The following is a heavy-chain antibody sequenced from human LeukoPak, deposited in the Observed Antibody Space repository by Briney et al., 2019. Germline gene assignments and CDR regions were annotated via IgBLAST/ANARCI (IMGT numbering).Heavy chain of an antibody. J-gene: IGHJ4*02. Sequence: GESLKISCKGSGYSFTSYWITWVRQMPGKGLEWMGRIDPSYSYTNYSPSFQGHVTISADKSISTAYLQCSSLEASDTAMYYCARLGDGYNYYWGQGTLVTVSS. CDR2: IDPSYSYT. CDR3: ARLGDGYNYY. CDR1: GYSFTSYW. V-gene: IGHV5-10-1*01. D-gene: IGHD5-24*01.